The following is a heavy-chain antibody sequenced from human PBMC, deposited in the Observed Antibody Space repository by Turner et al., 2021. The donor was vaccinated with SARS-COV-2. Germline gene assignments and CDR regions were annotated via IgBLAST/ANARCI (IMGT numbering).Heavy chain of an antibody. J-gene: IGHJ4*02. CDR3: AKGGEGDPYYFDY. CDR1: GFTCSSYG. V-gene: IGHV3-30*18. CDR2: RTYDGSNK. Sequence: QVQPVEPGGGVVQPGRSLSLYCVPAGFTCSSYGMHWGRRAAGRGVGWVGVRTYDGSNKYGADSMEGRITITKNNSKNRLYQQMNSRGDEEAAVYYWAKGGEGDPYYFDYWGQGTLVTVSS. D-gene: IGHD3-16*01.